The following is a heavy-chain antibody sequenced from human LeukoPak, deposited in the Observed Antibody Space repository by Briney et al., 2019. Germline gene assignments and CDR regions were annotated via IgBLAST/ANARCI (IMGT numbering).Heavy chain of an antibody. CDR3: TTGIRIAAAGTGNRPDY. V-gene: IGHV3-15*01. Sequence: GGSLRLSCAASGFTLSNAWMSWVRQAPGKGREWVGRIKSKTDGGTTDYAAPVKGRFTISRDDSKNTLYLQMNSLKTEDTAVYYCTTGIRIAAAGTGNRPDYWGQGTLVTVSS. CDR2: IKSKTDGGTT. D-gene: IGHD6-13*01. CDR1: GFTLSNAW. J-gene: IGHJ4*02.